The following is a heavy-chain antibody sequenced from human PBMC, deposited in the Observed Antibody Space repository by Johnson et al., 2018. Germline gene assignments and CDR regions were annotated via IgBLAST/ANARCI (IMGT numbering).Heavy chain of an antibody. CDR1: GLTLSRSI. J-gene: IGHJ6*03. Sequence: QVQLVQSGGGVVQPGRSLRLSCAVSGLTLSRSIMHWVRQAPGKGLEWVALISHDESLKGYADSEKGPFTISRDISKNILYLQMDGLRADDAATYYCAGVGYYPPTSSFYMGAWGKGTSVTVSS. CDR3: AGVGYYPPTSSFYMGA. V-gene: IGHV3-30*03. D-gene: IGHD1-26*01. CDR2: ISHDESLK.